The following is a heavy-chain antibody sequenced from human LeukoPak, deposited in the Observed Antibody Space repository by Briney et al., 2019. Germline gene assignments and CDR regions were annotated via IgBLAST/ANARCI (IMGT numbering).Heavy chain of an antibody. Sequence: ASVKVSCKASGYTFTGYYMHWVRQAPGQGLEWMGIINPSGGSTSYAQKFQGRVTMTRDMSTSTVYMELSSLRSEDTAVYYCARDSGAAAGTELYYYYYYMDVWGKGTTVTVSS. CDR3: ARDSGAAAGTELYYYYYYMDV. CDR2: INPSGGST. CDR1: GYTFTGYY. V-gene: IGHV1-46*01. D-gene: IGHD6-13*01. J-gene: IGHJ6*03.